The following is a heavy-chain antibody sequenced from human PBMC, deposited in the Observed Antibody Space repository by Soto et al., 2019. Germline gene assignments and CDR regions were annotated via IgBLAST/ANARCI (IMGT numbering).Heavy chain of an antibody. Sequence: PGGSVRLSXAASGFTFSDYYMSWIRQAPGKGLEWVSYISSSSSYTNYADSVKGRFTISRDNAKNSLYLQMNSLRAEDTAVYYCARLDGSSSLHYYYCGMDVWGQGTTVTVSS. CDR1: GFTFSDYY. J-gene: IGHJ6*02. D-gene: IGHD6-6*01. CDR2: ISSSSSYT. V-gene: IGHV3-11*06. CDR3: ARLDGSSSLHYYYCGMDV.